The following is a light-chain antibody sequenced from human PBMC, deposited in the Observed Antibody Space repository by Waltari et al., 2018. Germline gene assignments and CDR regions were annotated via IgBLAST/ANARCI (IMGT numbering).Light chain of an antibody. V-gene: IGLV2-8*01. Sequence: QSALTQPPSASGSPGQSVTISCTGTSSDVGGYKHVSWYQQHPGKAPKLMIYEVSKRPSGVPDRFSGSESGNTAALTVSGLQAEDEADYYCSSYAGSNNLVVGGGTKLTVL. CDR1: SSDVGGYKH. CDR2: EVS. CDR3: SSYAGSNNLV. J-gene: IGLJ2*01.